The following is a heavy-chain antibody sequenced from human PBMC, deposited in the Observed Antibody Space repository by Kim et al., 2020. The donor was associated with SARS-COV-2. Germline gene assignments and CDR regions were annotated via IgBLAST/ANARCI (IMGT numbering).Heavy chain of an antibody. V-gene: IGHV3-11*03. CDR3: ARLPEVDYSHGSGSYGAPYGVDV. Sequence: GGSLRLSCAASGFSFSDYYMSWVRQAPGKGLEWVSYISSYSSFTSYADSVKGRFIISRDNAKNSLYLQMNSLSADDTAVYYCARLPEVDYSHGSGSYGAPYGVDVWGQGTTVTVSS. D-gene: IGHD3-10*01. J-gene: IGHJ6*02. CDR1: GFSFSDYY. CDR2: ISSYSSFT.